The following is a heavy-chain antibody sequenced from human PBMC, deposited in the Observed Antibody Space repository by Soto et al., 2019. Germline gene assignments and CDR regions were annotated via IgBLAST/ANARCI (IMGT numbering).Heavy chain of an antibody. CDR1: GGSISSYY. CDR3: ARVRDYYDSSGYSGYYFDY. D-gene: IGHD3-22*01. Sequence: SSETLSLTCTVSGGSISSYYWSWIRQPPGKGLEWIGYIYYSGSTNHNPSLKSRVTISVDTSKNQFSLKLSSVTAADTAVYYCARVRDYYDSSGYSGYYFDYWGQGTMVTVYS. CDR2: IYYSGST. V-gene: IGHV4-59*01. J-gene: IGHJ4*02.